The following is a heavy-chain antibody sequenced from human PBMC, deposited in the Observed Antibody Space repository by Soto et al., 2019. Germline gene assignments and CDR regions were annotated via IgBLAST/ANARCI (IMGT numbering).Heavy chain of an antibody. CDR3: AGSPVQYSSGWTHLLGYYYYGMDV. Sequence: GGSLRLSCVASGFTFSSYAMHWVRQAPGKGLEWVAVISYDGSNKYYADSVKGRFTISRDNSKNTLYLQMNSLRAEDTAVYYCAGSPVQYSSGWTHLLGYYYYGMDVWGQGTTVTVSS. CDR2: ISYDGSNK. V-gene: IGHV3-30-3*01. J-gene: IGHJ6*02. D-gene: IGHD6-19*01. CDR1: GFTFSSYA.